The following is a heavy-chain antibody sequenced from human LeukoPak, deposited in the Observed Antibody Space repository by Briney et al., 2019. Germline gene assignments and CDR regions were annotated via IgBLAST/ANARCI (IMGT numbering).Heavy chain of an antibody. CDR2: INPNSGGT. D-gene: IGHD5-24*01. CDR1: GYTFTGDY. Sequence: AAVKVSCKASGYTFTGDYMHWVRQAPVQGREWMGCINPNSGGTKYAQKFQGRVTMTRDTSIRKDYMELSRLRSDDTAVYYCARVEMATIHYPFDYWGQGTLVTVSS. J-gene: IGHJ4*02. CDR3: ARVEMATIHYPFDY. V-gene: IGHV1-2*02.